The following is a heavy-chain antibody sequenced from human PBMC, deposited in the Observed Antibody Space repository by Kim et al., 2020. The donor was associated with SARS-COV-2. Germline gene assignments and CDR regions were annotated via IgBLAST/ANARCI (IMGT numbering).Heavy chain of an antibody. CDR1: GGSFSGYY. Sequence: SETLSLTCAVHGGSFSGYYWSWIRQPPGKGLEWIGEINHSGSTNYNPSLKSRVTISVDTSKNQFSLKLSSVTAADTAVYYCARGRGYCSGGSCYTRRFDPWGQGTLVTVSS. CDR2: INHSGST. J-gene: IGHJ5*02. D-gene: IGHD2-15*01. CDR3: ARGRGYCSGGSCYTRRFDP. V-gene: IGHV4-34*01.